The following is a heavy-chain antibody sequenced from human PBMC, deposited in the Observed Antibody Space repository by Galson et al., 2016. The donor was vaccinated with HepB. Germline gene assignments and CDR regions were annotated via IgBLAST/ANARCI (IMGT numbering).Heavy chain of an antibody. Sequence: SLRLSCAASGFTFSNYGFRWARHTPAKGLEWVAFIYSDGSKIYYGNSVKGRFTISRDNSKHTVYLEMNSLRAEDTAVYYCARAHYGVLPLDYWGQGTLVTVSA. V-gene: IGHV3-33*01. J-gene: IGHJ4*02. CDR2: IYSDGSKI. CDR1: GFTFSNYG. CDR3: ARAHYGVLPLDY. D-gene: IGHD4-17*01.